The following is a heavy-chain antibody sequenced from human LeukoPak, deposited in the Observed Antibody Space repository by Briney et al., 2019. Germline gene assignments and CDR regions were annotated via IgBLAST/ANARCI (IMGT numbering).Heavy chain of an antibody. V-gene: IGHV3-74*01. CDR2: INSDGSST. CDR3: ARTVATSIPFDY. D-gene: IGHD5-12*01. CDR1: GFTFSSYW. Sequence: GGSLRLSCAASGFTFSSYWMHWVRQAPGKGLVWVSRINSDGSSTSYADSVKGRFTISRDNAKNTLYLQMNSLRAEDTAVYYCARTVATSIPFDYWGQGTLVTVSS. J-gene: IGHJ4*02.